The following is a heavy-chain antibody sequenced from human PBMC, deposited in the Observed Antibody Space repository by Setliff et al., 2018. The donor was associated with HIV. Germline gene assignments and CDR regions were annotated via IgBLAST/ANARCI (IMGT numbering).Heavy chain of an antibody. CDR3: ARGLSSGWYGYWYFDL. J-gene: IGHJ2*01. CDR1: GGSISSGSYY. CDR2: IYTSGNT. D-gene: IGHD6-19*01. V-gene: IGHV4-61*09. Sequence: SETLSLTCTVSGGSISSGSYYWNWIRQPAGKGLEWIGHIYTSGNTIYNPSLKSRVTISVDSSKNQFSLKLTSVTAADAAIYYCARGLSSGWYGYWYFDLWGRGTLVTVSS.